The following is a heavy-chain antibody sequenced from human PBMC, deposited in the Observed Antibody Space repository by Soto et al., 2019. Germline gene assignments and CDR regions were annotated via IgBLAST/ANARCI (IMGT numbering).Heavy chain of an antibody. CDR1: GLTFNLYA. CDR2: LSGGGSTT. Sequence: EVQLLESGGDLVQPGESLRLSCAASGLTFNLYAMSWVRQAPGKGLEWVSALSGGGSTTYYADSVKGRFTISRDNFENTLYLQMNSLRAEDTALYYCAKSRGVIATASYFDYWGQGTLVTVSS. D-gene: IGHD3-10*01. V-gene: IGHV3-23*01. CDR3: AKSRGVIATASYFDY. J-gene: IGHJ4*02.